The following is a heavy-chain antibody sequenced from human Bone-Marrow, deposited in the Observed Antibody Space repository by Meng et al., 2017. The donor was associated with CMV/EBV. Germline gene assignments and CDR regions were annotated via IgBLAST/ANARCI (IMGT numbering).Heavy chain of an antibody. D-gene: IGHD1-26*01. CDR1: GYTFTSYG. J-gene: IGHJ6*02. Sequence: ASVKVSCKASGYTFTSYGISWVRQAPGQGLEWMGWISAYNGNTNYAQKLQGRVTMTTDTSTSTAYMELRSLRSDDTAVYYCARDAWAPGDLSIVGATSYYGMDVWAQGTTVTVSS. V-gene: IGHV1-18*01. CDR2: ISAYNGNT. CDR3: ARDAWAPGDLSIVGATSYYGMDV.